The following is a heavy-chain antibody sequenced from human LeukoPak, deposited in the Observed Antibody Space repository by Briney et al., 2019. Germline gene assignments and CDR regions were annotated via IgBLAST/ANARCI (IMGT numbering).Heavy chain of an antibody. Sequence: GGSLRLSCAASGFTFSSYSMNWVRRAPGKGLEWVSSISSSSSYIYYADSVKGRFTISRDNAKNSLYLQMNSLRAEDTAVYYCARDLMGGPIAAAGIDYWGQGTLVTVSS. CDR3: ARDLMGGPIAAAGIDY. V-gene: IGHV3-21*01. CDR1: GFTFSSYS. CDR2: ISSSSSYI. D-gene: IGHD6-13*01. J-gene: IGHJ4*02.